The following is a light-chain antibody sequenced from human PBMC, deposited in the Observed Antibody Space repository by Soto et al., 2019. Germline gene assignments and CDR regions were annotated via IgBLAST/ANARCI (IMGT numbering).Light chain of an antibody. Sequence: DIVMTQSPLSLPVTPGEPASISCRSSQSLLHSNGYNYLDWYLQRPGQSPQLLIYLGSNRASGVPDRFSGSGSGTDFTLKISRVEAEDVGVYYCMQTLQSTPLPFGGGTKVEIK. CDR1: QSLLHSNGYNY. J-gene: IGKJ4*01. CDR2: LGS. CDR3: MQTLQSTPLP. V-gene: IGKV2-28*01.